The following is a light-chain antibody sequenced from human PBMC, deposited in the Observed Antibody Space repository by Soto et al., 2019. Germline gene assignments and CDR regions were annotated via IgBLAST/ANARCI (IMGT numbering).Light chain of an antibody. CDR3: QSYDRSLSGSV. CDR2: ANS. J-gene: IGLJ3*02. V-gene: IGLV1-40*01. Sequence: QSVLTQPPSVSGAPGQRVTISCTGSSSNIGAGYDLQWYQQLPGTAPKLLIYANSNRPSGVPDRFSGSKSGTSASLAITGLRGEVGAEYHCQSYDRSLSGSVFGGGTQLSVL. CDR1: SSNIGAGYD.